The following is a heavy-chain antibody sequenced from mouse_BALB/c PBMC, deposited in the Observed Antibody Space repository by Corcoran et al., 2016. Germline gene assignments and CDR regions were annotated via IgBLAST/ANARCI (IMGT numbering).Heavy chain of an antibody. J-gene: IGHJ3*01. CDR1: GYTFSSYW. CDR3: AKEAYEGWFAY. V-gene: IGHV1-9*01. Sequence: QVQLQQSGAELMKPGASVKISCKATGYTFSSYWIEWVKQRPGHGLEWIGEILPGSGSTNYNEKFKGKATFTADTSSNTAYMQLSSLTSEDSAVYYCAKEAYEGWFAYWGQGTLVTVSA. CDR2: ILPGSGST. D-gene: IGHD1-1*01.